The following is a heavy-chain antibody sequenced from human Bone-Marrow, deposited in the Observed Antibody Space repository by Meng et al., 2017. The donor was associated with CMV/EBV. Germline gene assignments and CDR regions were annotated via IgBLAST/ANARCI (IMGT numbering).Heavy chain of an antibody. CDR2: INPNSGGT. CDR3: ARDWDYSNGPFDY. D-gene: IGHD4-11*01. V-gene: IGHV1-2*02. CDR1: GYTFTGYY. J-gene: IGHJ4*02. Sequence: VKVSCKASGYTFTGYYMHWVRQAPGQGPEWMGWINPNSGGTNYAQKFPGRVTMTRDTSISTAYMELSRLRSDDTAVYYCARDWDYSNGPFDYWGQGTLVTVSS.